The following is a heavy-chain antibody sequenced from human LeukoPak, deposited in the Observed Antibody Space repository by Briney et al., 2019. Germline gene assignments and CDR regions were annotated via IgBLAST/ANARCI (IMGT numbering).Heavy chain of an antibody. V-gene: IGHV4-59*12. CDR3: ARVGHIVAAGTYDY. CDR2: IFYSGSP. J-gene: IGHJ4*02. Sequence: SETLSLTCTVPGDSISSYFWSWIRQPPGKGLEWIGNIFYSGSPHYNPSLKSRVTTSFDTSKNQFSLKLSFVTAADTAVYYCARVGHIVAAGTYDYWGQGTLVTVSS. D-gene: IGHD6-13*01. CDR1: GDSISSYF.